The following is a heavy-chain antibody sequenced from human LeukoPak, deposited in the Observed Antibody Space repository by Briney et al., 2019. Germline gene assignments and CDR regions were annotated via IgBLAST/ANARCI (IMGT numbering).Heavy chain of an antibody. V-gene: IGHV4-59*01. CDR3: ARGGGDYGDSYFDY. J-gene: IGHJ4*02. Sequence: SETLSLTCTVSGGSISSYYWSWIRQPPGKGLEWIGYIYYSGSTNYNPPLKSRVTISVDTSKNQFSLKLSSVTAADTAVYYCARGGGDYGDSYFDYWGQGTLVTVSS. CDR2: IYYSGST. CDR1: GGSISSYY. D-gene: IGHD4-17*01.